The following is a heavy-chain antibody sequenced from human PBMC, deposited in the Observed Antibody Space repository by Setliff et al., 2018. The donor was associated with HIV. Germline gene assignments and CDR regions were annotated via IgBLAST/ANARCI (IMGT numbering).Heavy chain of an antibody. CDR3: ARGGGTGSFDY. CDR2: INHSGST. Sequence: SETLSLTCAVYGGSFSGFYWNWIRQPPGKGLEWIGEINHSGSTNYNPSLKSRVTISVDTSKNQFSLKLSSVTAADTAVYYCARGGGTGSFDYWGQGTLVTVSS. J-gene: IGHJ4*02. V-gene: IGHV4-34*01. CDR1: GGSFSGFY. D-gene: IGHD3-16*01.